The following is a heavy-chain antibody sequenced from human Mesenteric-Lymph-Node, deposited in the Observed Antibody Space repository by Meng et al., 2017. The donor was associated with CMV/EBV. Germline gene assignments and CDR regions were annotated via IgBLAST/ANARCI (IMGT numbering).Heavy chain of an antibody. CDR1: GFTFSRCN. J-gene: IGHJ6*02. D-gene: IGHD6-19*01. CDR2: IYSGGSP. CDR3: ARDRGIAVTQYYFGMDV. V-gene: IGHV3-53*01. Sequence: GESLKISCAASGFTFSRCNMNWVRQAPGKGLEWVSLIYSGGSPYYADSVKGRFTISRDNSKNTLYLQMNSLRAEDTAVYFCARDRGIAVTQYYFGMDVWGQGTTVTVSS.